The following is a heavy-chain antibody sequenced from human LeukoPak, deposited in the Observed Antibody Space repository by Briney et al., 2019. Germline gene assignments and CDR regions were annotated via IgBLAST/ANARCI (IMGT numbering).Heavy chain of an antibody. J-gene: IGHJ4*02. CDR3: ATGDYDYIWGSYRSGLDY. V-gene: IGHV3-23*01. D-gene: IGHD3-16*02. CDR2: ISGSGGST. Sequence: PGGSLRLSCAVSGFTFSSYAMSWVRHAPGKGLEWVSAISGSGGSTYYADSVKGRFTISRDNSKNTLYLQMNSLRAEDTAVYYCATGDYDYIWGSYRSGLDYWGQGTLVTVSS. CDR1: GFTFSSYA.